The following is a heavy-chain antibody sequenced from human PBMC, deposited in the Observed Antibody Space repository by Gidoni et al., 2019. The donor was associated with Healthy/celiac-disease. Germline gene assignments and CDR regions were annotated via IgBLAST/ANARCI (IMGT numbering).Heavy chain of an antibody. CDR1: GFTFSSYG. J-gene: IGHJ4*02. V-gene: IGHV3-30*18. D-gene: IGHD6-6*01. CDR3: AKGDSSSSPFDY. CDR2: ISYDGSNK. Sequence: QVQLVESGGGVVQPGRALRLSCAASGFTFSSYGMHWVRQAPGKGLDWVAVISYDGSNKYYADSVKGRFTISRDNSKNTLYLQMNSLRAEDTAVYYCAKGDSSSSPFDYWGQGTLVTVSS.